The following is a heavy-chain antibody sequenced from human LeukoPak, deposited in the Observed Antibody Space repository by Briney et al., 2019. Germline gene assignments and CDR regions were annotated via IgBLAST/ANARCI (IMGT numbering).Heavy chain of an antibody. V-gene: IGHV3-53*01. Sequence: PGGSLRLSCAISGFTFSACELTWVRQAPGKGLEWVSVTCTGGSTNYADSVKGRFSISRDNSKNTLYLQMNSLRVEDTAVYYCARVDVVTVGKNAFDIWGQGTMVTVSS. J-gene: IGHJ3*02. D-gene: IGHD4-23*01. CDR2: TCTGGST. CDR3: ARVDVVTVGKNAFDI. CDR1: GFTFSACE.